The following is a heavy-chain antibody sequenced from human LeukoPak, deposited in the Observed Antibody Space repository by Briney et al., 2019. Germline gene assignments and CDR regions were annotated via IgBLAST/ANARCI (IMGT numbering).Heavy chain of an antibody. Sequence: PSETLSLTCNVSGGSISNYYWSWIRQPPGKGLEWIGYVYYSGSTTYNRSLKSRVTISVDTSKKEFSLKLISVTAADTALYYCARARFNYGSGIIFDYWGQGTLVAVSS. D-gene: IGHD3-10*01. CDR1: GGSISNYY. J-gene: IGHJ4*02. V-gene: IGHV4-59*01. CDR2: VYYSGST. CDR3: ARARFNYGSGIIFDY.